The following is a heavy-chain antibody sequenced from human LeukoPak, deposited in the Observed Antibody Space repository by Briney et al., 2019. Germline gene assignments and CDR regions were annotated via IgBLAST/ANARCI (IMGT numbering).Heavy chain of an antibody. V-gene: IGHV4-34*01. CDR1: GGSFSGYY. Sequence: SETLSLTCAVYGGSFSGYYWSWIRQPPGKGLEWIGEINHSGSTYYNPSLKSRVTISVDTSKNQFSLKLSSVTAADTAVYYCARDITNYYYYMNVWGKGTTVTVSS. CDR2: INHSGST. J-gene: IGHJ6*03. CDR3: ARDITNYYYYMNV.